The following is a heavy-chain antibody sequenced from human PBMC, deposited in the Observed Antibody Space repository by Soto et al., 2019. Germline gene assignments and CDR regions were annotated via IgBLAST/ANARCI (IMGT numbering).Heavy chain of an antibody. CDR1: GFTFNNYA. J-gene: IGHJ4*02. V-gene: IGHV3-23*01. D-gene: IGHD3-10*01. CDR2: VSGSGRTT. Sequence: GGSLRLSCAASGFTFNNYAISWVRQAPGKGLEWVSGVSGSGRTTYYAESVKGRFAISRDNSNNTVFLQMNSLRADDTAVYYCARSGRVVLVRGSSPRFEIWGQGTLVTVS. CDR3: ARSGRVVLVRGSSPRFEI.